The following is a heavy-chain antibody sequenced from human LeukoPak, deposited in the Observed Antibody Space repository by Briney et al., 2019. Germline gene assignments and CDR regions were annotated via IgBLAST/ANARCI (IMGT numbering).Heavy chain of an antibody. V-gene: IGHV3-30*02. CDR1: GFTFSSYA. CDR3: AKGPAAFSAVPGTGY. CDR2: IRYDGSNK. Sequence: GGSLRLSCAASGFTFSSYAMQGVRQAPGKGREWGAFIRYDGSNKYYADSVKGRFTISRDNSKNTLYLQMNSLRAEDTAVYYCAKGPAAFSAVPGTGYWGQGTLVTVSS. D-gene: IGHD6-19*01. J-gene: IGHJ4*02.